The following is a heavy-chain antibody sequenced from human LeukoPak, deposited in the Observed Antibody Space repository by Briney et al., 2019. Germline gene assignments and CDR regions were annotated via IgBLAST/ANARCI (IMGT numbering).Heavy chain of an antibody. CDR3: ARGKIPVTGYCYAMDV. J-gene: IGHJ6*02. CDR1: GGSFSGFY. D-gene: IGHD4-17*01. V-gene: IGHV4-34*01. Sequence: PSETLSLTCTVSGGSFSGFYWSWIRQSPGKGLEWIGEFNHGGSTNYSPSLKSRVTISVDMSKQSFSLRLSSVTAADTAVYYCARGKIPVTGYCYAMDVWGQGTAVTVSS. CDR2: FNHGGST.